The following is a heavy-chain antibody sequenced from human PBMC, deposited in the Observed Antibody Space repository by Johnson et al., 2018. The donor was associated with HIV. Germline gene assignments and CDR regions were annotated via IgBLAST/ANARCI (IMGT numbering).Heavy chain of an antibody. D-gene: IGHD5-12*01. CDR1: GFTVSSNY. CDR3: ASGDDDVYLLQAFDI. Sequence: VQLVESGGGLVQPGGSLRLSCAASGFTVSSNYMSWVRQAPGKGLEWVSVISSGDRTYSAVSVKGRFTISRDSSKNTLFLQMNSLRLEDTAVYYCASGDDDVYLLQAFDIWGQGTMVTVSS. CDR2: ISSGDRT. J-gene: IGHJ3*02. V-gene: IGHV3-66*02.